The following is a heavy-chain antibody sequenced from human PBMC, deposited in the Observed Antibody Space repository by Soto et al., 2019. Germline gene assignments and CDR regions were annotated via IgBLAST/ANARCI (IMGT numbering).Heavy chain of an antibody. D-gene: IGHD1-26*01. CDR1: GGSISSYY. CDR3: ARESRGSGTPPGWFDP. J-gene: IGHJ5*02. Sequence: QVQLQESGPGLVKPSETLSLTCTVSGGSISSYYWSWIRQPPGKGLEWIGYIYYSGSTNYNPSLKSRVTISVDTSKNQFSLKLSSVTAADTAVYYCARESRGSGTPPGWFDPWGQGTLVTVSS. V-gene: IGHV4-59*01. CDR2: IYYSGST.